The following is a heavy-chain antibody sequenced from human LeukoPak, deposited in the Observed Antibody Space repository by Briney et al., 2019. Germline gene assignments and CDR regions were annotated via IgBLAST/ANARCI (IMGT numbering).Heavy chain of an antibody. CDR1: GFPFVSYG. CDR3: ARGWLYYYYGMDV. CDR2: IKQDGSEK. D-gene: IGHD5-12*01. V-gene: IGHV3-7*01. J-gene: IGHJ6*02. Sequence: GGSLRLSCAASGFPFVSYGMTWFRQAPGKGLSGVANIKQDGSEKYYVDSVKGRFTISRDNAKNSLYLQMNSLRAEDTAVYYCARGWLYYYYGMDVWGQGTTVTVSS.